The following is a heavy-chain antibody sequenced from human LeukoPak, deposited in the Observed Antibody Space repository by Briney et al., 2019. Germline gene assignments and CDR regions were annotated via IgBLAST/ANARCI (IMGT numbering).Heavy chain of an antibody. CDR3: ARCYGDYVDY. CDR1: GGSISSYY. D-gene: IGHD4-17*01. V-gene: IGHV4-59*08. Sequence: PSETLSLTCTVSGGSISSYYWSWIRQPPGKGLEWIGYIYYSGSTNYNPSLKSRVTISVDTSKNQFSLKLSSVTAADTAVYYCARCYGDYVDYWGQGTLVTVSS. CDR2: IYYSGST. J-gene: IGHJ4*02.